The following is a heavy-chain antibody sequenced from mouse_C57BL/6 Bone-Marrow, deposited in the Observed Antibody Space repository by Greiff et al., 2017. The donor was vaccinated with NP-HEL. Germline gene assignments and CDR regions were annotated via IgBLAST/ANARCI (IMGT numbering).Heavy chain of an antibody. CDR3: SRGELRPYARDY. J-gene: IGHJ4*01. CDR1: GYTFTSYW. V-gene: IGHV1-64*01. CDR2: IHPNSGST. D-gene: IGHD3-2*02. Sequence: VQLQQPGAELVKPGASVKLSCKASGYTFTSYWMHWVKQRPGQGLEWIGMIHPNSGSTNYNEKFQSKATLTVDKSSSTAYMQLSRLTSEDSAVYDCSRGELRPYARDYWGQGTSVTVSS.